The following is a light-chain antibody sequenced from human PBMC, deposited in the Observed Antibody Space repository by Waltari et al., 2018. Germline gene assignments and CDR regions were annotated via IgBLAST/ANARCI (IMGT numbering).Light chain of an antibody. V-gene: IGKV1-5*03. J-gene: IGKJ4*01. CDR3: QQYLTYPLT. Sequence: TCRASQSSRDLRAWFQQKPGKAPKVLNKSSSNLESGVPSRFSVSGSGTEFTLTINSLQPEDFATYYCQQYLTYPLTFGGGTKVEI. CDR2: SSS. CDR1: QSSRDL.